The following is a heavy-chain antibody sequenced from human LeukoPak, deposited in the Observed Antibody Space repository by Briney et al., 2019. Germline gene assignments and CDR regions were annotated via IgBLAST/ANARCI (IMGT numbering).Heavy chain of an antibody. D-gene: IGHD3-3*01. Sequence: GGSLRLSCAASGFTFSNYAMSWVRQAPGKGPECISGFSGSGGRTFYADSVKGRFTISRDNSKNTLYVQMNSLRAEDTAVYYCAKFNYDYDAFDIWGQGTMVTVSS. CDR3: AKFNYDYDAFDI. V-gene: IGHV3-23*01. J-gene: IGHJ3*02. CDR1: GFTFSNYA. CDR2: FSGSGGRT.